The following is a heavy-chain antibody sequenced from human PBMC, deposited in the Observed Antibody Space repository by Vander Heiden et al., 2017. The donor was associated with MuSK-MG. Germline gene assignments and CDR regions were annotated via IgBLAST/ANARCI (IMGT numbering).Heavy chain of an antibody. CDR1: GFTFSSYW. V-gene: IGHV3-7*01. CDR3: ARDGLSGSFSVWYKGTDAFDI. CDR2: INQDGSEI. D-gene: IGHD6-19*01. J-gene: IGHJ3*02. Sequence: EVQLVESGGGLVQPGGSLRLSCAASGFTFSSYWMRWVRQAPGKRLERVANINQDGSEIYYVDSVKGRFTISRDNAKNSLYLQMNSLRAEDTAVYYCARDGLSGSFSVWYKGTDAFDIWGEGPMVAVSS.